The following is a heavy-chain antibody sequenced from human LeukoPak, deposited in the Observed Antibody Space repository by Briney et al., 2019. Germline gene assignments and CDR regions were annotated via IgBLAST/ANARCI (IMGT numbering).Heavy chain of an antibody. CDR3: ATTPLGYYDSSGYYFDY. D-gene: IGHD3-22*01. Sequence: ASVKVSCKVSGYTLTELSMHWVRQARGKGLEWMGGFDPEDGETIYAQKFQGRVTMTEDTSTDTAYMELSSLRSEDTAVYYCATTPLGYYDSSGYYFDYWGQGTLVTVSS. J-gene: IGHJ4*02. V-gene: IGHV1-24*01. CDR2: FDPEDGET. CDR1: GYTLTELS.